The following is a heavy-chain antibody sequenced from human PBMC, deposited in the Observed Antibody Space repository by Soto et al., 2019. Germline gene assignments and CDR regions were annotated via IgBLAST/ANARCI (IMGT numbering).Heavy chain of an antibody. CDR3: ARADAPYFGTWFDP. D-gene: IGHD3-10*01. Sequence: QLQLQESGSGLVKPSQTLSLTCAVSGGSITSGNSYSWSWIRQPPGKGLEWIGSISHTGSTSYNPSLKSLLTMTVDKSKNQFSLRLSSVTAADMAVYYCARADAPYFGTWFDPWGQGILVTVSS. J-gene: IGHJ5*02. CDR2: ISHTGST. V-gene: IGHV4-30-2*01. CDR1: GGSITSGNSYS.